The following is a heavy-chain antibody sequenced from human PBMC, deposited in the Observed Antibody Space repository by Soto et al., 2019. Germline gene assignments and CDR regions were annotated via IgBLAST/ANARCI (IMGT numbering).Heavy chain of an antibody. V-gene: IGHV3-30*18. D-gene: IGHD2-15*01. CDR2: ISYDGSNK. J-gene: IGHJ6*02. Sequence: GGSLRLSCAASGFTFSSYGMHWVRQAPGKGLEWGAVISYDGSNKYYADSVKGRFTISRDNSKNMLYLQMNSLRAEDTAVYYCAKDRIVVVGGSCYYYYGMDVWGQGTTVTVSS. CDR1: GFTFSSYG. CDR3: AKDRIVVVGGSCYYYYGMDV.